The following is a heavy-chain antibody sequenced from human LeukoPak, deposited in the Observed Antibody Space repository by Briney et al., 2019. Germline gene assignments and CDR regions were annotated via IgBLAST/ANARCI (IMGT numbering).Heavy chain of an antibody. V-gene: IGHV3-11*01. CDR2: ISSSGSTI. Sequence: GGSLRLSCAASGFTFSDYYMSWIRQAPGKGLEWVSYISSSGSTIYYTDSVKGRFTISRDNAKDSLYLQMNSLRAEDTAVYYCASWGTTTRNDYWGQGTLVTVSS. CDR3: ASWGTTTRNDY. CDR1: GFTFSDYY. J-gene: IGHJ4*02. D-gene: IGHD1-14*01.